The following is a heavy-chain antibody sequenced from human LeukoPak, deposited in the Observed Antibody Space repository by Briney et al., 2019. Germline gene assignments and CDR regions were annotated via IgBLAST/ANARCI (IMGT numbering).Heavy chain of an antibody. D-gene: IGHD2-15*01. CDR2: ISYDGSNK. J-gene: IGHJ4*02. Sequence: GGSLRLSCAASGFTFSSYGMHWVRQAPGKGLEWVAVISYDGSNKYYADSVKGRFTISRDNSKNTLYLQMNSLRADDTAVYYCAKVRTQYCGTGNCFSYYFDYWGQGTLVTVSS. CDR1: GFTFSSYG. CDR3: AKVRTQYCGTGNCFSYYFDY. V-gene: IGHV3-30*18.